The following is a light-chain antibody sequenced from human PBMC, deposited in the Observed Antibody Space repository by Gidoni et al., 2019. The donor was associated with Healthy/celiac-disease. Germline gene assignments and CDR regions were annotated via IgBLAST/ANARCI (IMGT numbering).Light chain of an antibody. J-gene: IGLJ2*01. CDR1: SSNSENNA. V-gene: IGLV1-36*01. CDR2: FDD. CDR3: AAWEDSLNGVV. Sequence: QSVLTQPPSAYQAPRQVATITCSGRSSNSENNAVNWSQQLPGKAPKLLIYFDDLLPTGVSALASRSTSCTSASLAIRPLQSEDEADDYCAAWEDSLNGVVFGGGTKLTVL.